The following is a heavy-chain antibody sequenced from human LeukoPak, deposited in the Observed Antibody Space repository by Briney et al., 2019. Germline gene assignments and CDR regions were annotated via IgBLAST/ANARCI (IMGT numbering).Heavy chain of an antibody. CDR2: IPGSGGKT. Sequence: GGSLRLSCAASGFTFSNYAMSWVRQAPGKGLEWVSAIPGSGGKTYYADSVKGRFTISRDNSKNTVYLPMNSLRAEDTAVYYCTKWGDYDVLTGYYVSDYWGQGTLVTVSS. CDR3: TKWGDYDVLTGYYVSDY. D-gene: IGHD3-9*01. CDR1: GFTFSNYA. J-gene: IGHJ4*02. V-gene: IGHV3-23*01.